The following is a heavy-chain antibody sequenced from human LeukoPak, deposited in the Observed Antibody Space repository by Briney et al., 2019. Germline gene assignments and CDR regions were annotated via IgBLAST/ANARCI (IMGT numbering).Heavy chain of an antibody. V-gene: IGHV3-11*05. D-gene: IGHD3-10*01. CDR3: ARDRGSGTEDV. J-gene: IGHJ6*02. Sequence: PGGSLRLSWAASGXTFSDYYMSWIRQAPGKGLEWVSYISSSSSYTNYADSVKGRFTISRDNAKNSLYLQMNSLRAEDTAVYYCARDRGSGTEDVWGQGITVTVSS. CDR1: GXTFSDYY. CDR2: ISSSSSYT.